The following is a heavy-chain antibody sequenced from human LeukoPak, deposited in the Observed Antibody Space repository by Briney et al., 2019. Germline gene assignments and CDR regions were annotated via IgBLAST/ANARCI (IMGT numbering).Heavy chain of an antibody. CDR2: MNPNSGNT. D-gene: IGHD2-15*01. CDR1: GYTFTSYD. Sequence: ASAKVSCKASGYTFTSYDINWARQATGQGLEWMGWMNPNSGNTGYAQKFQGRVTMTRNTSISTAYMELSSLRSEDTAVYYCARGRGLGDIVVVVADPYWYFDLWGRGTLVTVSS. J-gene: IGHJ2*01. CDR3: ARGRGLGDIVVVVADPYWYFDL. V-gene: IGHV1-8*01.